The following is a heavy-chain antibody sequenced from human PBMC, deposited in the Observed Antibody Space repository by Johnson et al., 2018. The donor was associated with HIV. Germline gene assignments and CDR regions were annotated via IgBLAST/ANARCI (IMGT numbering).Heavy chain of an antibody. V-gene: IGHV3-30*02. J-gene: IGHJ3*02. D-gene: IGHD4-17*01. CDR3: AKTRTTVTTIDAFDI. CDR2: IRYDGTNK. Sequence: QVQLVESGGGLVQPGGSLRLSCAASGFTFSSYAMHWVRQAPGKGLEWVAFIRYDGTNKHFADSVKGRFTISRDNSKNTLYLQMNSLRAEDTAVYYCAKTRTTVTTIDAFDIWGQGTMVTVSS. CDR1: GFTFSSYA.